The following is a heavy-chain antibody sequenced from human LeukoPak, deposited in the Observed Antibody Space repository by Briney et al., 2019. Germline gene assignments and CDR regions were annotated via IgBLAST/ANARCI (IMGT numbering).Heavy chain of an antibody. V-gene: IGHV3-66*01. CDR1: GILVSSNY. Sequence: GGSLRLSCVASGILVSSNYMSWVRQAPGKGLEWVSFIDSTGSTYYADSVKGRFTISRDNSRNTLYLQMNSLRVEDTAVYYCARRERLGYSYGRGTLDIWGQGTMVTVSS. CDR2: IDSTGST. J-gene: IGHJ3*02. D-gene: IGHD5-18*01. CDR3: ARRERLGYSYGRGTLDI.